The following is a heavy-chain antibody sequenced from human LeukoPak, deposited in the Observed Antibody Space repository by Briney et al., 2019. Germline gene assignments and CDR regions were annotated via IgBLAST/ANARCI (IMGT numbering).Heavy chain of an antibody. CDR3: AREVTGTGDYFDY. Sequence: PGGSLRLSCAASGFTVSSNYMSWVRQAPGKGLEWVSVIYSGGSTYYEDSVKGRFTISRDNSKNTLYLQMNSMRAEDTAVYYCAREVTGTGDYFDYWGQGTLVTVSS. CDR1: GFTVSSNY. D-gene: IGHD1-1*01. V-gene: IGHV3-53*01. J-gene: IGHJ4*02. CDR2: IYSGGST.